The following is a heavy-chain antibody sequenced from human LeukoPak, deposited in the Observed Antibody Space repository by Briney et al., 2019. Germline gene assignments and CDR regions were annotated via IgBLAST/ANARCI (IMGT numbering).Heavy chain of an antibody. V-gene: IGHV3-21*01. J-gene: IGHJ4*02. CDR3: ARNYYGLTGYPYYLDH. D-gene: IGHD3-9*01. Sequence: GALRLSCAVSGFSFTNCVMTWGRRAPGQRGEWGSSITEGGRFKYYTHSLAGRFTISRDNAKNTLYLHMSSLTPPDTPVYFTARNYYGLTGYPYYLDHWGQGIMVT. CDR2: ITEGGRFK. CDR1: GFSFTNCV.